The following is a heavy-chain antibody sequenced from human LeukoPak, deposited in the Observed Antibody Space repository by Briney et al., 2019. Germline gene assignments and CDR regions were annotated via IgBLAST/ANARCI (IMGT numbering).Heavy chain of an antibody. CDR3: ARAQGTGYSLP. J-gene: IGHJ5*02. D-gene: IGHD3/OR15-3a*01. CDR2: FSVSDATT. Sequence: GGSLRLSCAASEFTFSSYAMSWVRQAPGKGLEWVSGFSVSDATTYYADSVKGRFTISRDNAKNSLYLQMNSLRAEDTAVYYCARAQGTGYSLPWGQGTLVTVSS. CDR1: EFTFSSYA. V-gene: IGHV3-23*01.